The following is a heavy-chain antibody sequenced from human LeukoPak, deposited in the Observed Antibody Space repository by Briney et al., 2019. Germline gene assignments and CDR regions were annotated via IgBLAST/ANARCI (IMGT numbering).Heavy chain of an antibody. V-gene: IGHV4-4*02. D-gene: IGHD2-2*01. Sequence: SETLSLTCAVSGGSISSSNWWSWVRQPPGKGLEWIGEMSHSGSTNYSPSLKSRVTISVDESKNQFSLRLSPVTAADTAVYYCATRTPAPHWGQGTLVTVSS. CDR1: GGSISSSNW. CDR3: ATRTPAPH. J-gene: IGHJ4*02. CDR2: MSHSGST.